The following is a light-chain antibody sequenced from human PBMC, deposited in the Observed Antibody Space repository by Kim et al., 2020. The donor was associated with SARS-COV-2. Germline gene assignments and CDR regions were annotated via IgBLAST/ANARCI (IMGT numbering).Light chain of an antibody. J-gene: IGLJ1*01. CDR2: DVS. CDR3: SSYTSSSPYV. Sequence: QSVLTPPASVSGSPGQSITLSCTGTSSDVGGYNYVSWYQQHPGKAPKVMIYDVSKRPSGVSNRFPGSKSGNTASLTISGLQAEDEADYYCSSYTSSSPYVFGARAKVTVL. CDR1: SSDVGGYNY. V-gene: IGLV2-14*01.